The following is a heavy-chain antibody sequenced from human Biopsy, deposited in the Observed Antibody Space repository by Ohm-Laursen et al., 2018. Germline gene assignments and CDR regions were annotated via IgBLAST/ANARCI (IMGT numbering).Heavy chain of an antibody. V-gene: IGHV4-61*01. CDR3: ARGMRSSGWPYFDS. J-gene: IGHJ4*02. D-gene: IGHD6-19*01. Sequence: TLSLTCSVSGGSVGSGTFHWGWIRQPPGQGLEWIGHVHYTGNTNYNPSLKSRVTISMDMSKNQFSLKLSSVTAADTAIYYCARGMRSSGWPYFDSWGQGTLVTVSS. CDR2: VHYTGNT. CDR1: GGSVGSGTFH.